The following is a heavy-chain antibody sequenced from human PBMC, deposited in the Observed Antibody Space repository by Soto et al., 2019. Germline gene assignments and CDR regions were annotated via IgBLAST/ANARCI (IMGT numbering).Heavy chain of an antibody. CDR3: ANHGGFGL. CDR2: ISIRGDYR. V-gene: IGHV3-23*01. J-gene: IGHJ3*01. Sequence: EGQLLQSGGGLVQPGESLRLSCAASGFTFSSSGMSWVRQAPGKGLEWVSSISIRGDYRYYADSVKGRFTISRDNSKNTLYLQISSLKAEDKALYYRANHGGFGLWGQGTMVAVSS. D-gene: IGHD4-17*01. CDR1: GFTFSSSG.